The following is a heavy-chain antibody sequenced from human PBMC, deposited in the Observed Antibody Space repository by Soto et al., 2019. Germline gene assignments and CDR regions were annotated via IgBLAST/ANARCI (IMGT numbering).Heavy chain of an antibody. V-gene: IGHV4-38-2*02. J-gene: IGHJ6*02. CDR3: ARDLVITDGMDV. D-gene: IGHD3-16*01. Sequence: PSETLSLTCAGSGYSISSGYYWGWIRQPPGKGLEWIGSIYHSGSTYYNPSLKSRVTISVDTSKNQFSLKLSSVTAADTAVYYCARDLVITDGMDVWGQGTTVTVS. CDR2: IYHSGST. CDR1: GYSISSGYY.